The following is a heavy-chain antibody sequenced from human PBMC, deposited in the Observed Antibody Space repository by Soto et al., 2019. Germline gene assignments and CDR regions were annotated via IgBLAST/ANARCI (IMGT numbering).Heavy chain of an antibody. CDR1: GGTFSSDA. Sequence: ASVNVSCKASGGTFSSDAISWVRQAPGQGLEWMGGIIPIFGTANYAQKFQGRVTITADESTSTAYMGLSSLRSEDTAVYYCAAGDIYSRYGMDVWGQGTTVTVSS. CDR3: AAGDIYSRYGMDV. J-gene: IGHJ6*02. D-gene: IGHD2-15*01. CDR2: IIPIFGTA. V-gene: IGHV1-69*13.